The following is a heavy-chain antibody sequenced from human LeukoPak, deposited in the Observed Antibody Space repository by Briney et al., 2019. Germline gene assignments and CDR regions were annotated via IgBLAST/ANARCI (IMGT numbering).Heavy chain of an antibody. D-gene: IGHD6-13*01. V-gene: IGHV1-18*01. J-gene: IGHJ6*03. CDR1: GGTFISYA. Sequence: ASVKVSCKTSGGTFISYAISWVRQAPGQGLEWMGWISAYNGNTNYAQKLQGRVTMTTDTSTSTAYMELRSLRSDDTAVYYCARVPFRAAGYYMDVWGKGTTVTISS. CDR3: ARVPFRAAGYYMDV. CDR2: ISAYNGNT.